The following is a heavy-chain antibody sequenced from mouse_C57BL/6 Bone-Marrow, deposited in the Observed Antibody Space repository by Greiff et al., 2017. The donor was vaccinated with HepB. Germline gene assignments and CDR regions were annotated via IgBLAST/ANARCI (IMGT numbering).Heavy chain of an antibody. Sequence: EVHLVESGPGLVKPSQSLSLTCSVTGYSITSGYYWNWIRQFPGNKLEWMGYISYDGSNNYNPSLKNRISITRDTSKNQFFLKLNSVTTEDTATYYCARDQRDYYGSSPNWYFDVWGTGTTVTVSS. CDR1: GYSITSGYY. CDR3: ARDQRDYYGSSPNWYFDV. J-gene: IGHJ1*03. D-gene: IGHD1-1*01. CDR2: ISYDGSN. V-gene: IGHV3-6*01.